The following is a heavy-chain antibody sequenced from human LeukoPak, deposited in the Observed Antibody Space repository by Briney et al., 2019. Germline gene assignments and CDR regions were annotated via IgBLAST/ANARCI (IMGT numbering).Heavy chain of an antibody. J-gene: IGHJ5*02. CDR2: INPSGGST. V-gene: IGHV1-46*01. Sequence: ASVKVSCTASGYTFTSYYMHWVRQAPGQGLEWMGIINPSGGSTSYAQKFQGRVTITRDTSTSTVYMELSSLRSEDTAVYYCARCTGAVTIFGVAIRRFDPWGQGTLVTVSS. CDR1: GYTFTSYY. D-gene: IGHD3-3*01. CDR3: ARCTGAVTIFGVAIRRFDP.